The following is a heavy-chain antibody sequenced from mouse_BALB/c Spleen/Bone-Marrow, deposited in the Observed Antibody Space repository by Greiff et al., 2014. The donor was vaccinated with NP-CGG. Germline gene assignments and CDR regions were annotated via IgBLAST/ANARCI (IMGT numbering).Heavy chain of an antibody. D-gene: IGHD5-1*01. CDR2: IRNKPNGYTT. CDR3: ARDYSGYFDF. J-gene: IGHJ2*01. Sequence: VKLVESGGGLVQPGGSLRLSCTTSGFTFTDYFMTWVRQPPGKALEWLGFIRNKPNGYTTEYNPSVKGRFTISRDNSQGILYLQMNTLRAEDSAIYYCARDYSGYFDFWGQGTTLTVSS. CDR1: GFTFTDYF. V-gene: IGHV7-3*02.